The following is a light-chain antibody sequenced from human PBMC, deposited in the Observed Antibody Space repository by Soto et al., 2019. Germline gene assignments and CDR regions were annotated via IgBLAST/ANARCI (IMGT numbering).Light chain of an antibody. V-gene: IGKV3-15*01. J-gene: IGKJ3*01. CDR3: QQRSNWPRT. Sequence: ETVMTQSPGTLSVSLGERATLSCRASQSVSIHLAWYQQKPGQAPRLLIYGASTRATGIPARFSGSGSGTEFTLTISSLQSEDFAVYYCQQRSNWPRTFGPGTKVDIK. CDR2: GAS. CDR1: QSVSIH.